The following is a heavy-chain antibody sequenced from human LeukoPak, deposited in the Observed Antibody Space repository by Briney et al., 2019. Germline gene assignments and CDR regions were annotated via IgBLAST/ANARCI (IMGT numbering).Heavy chain of an antibody. D-gene: IGHD7-27*01. J-gene: IGHJ4*02. CDR3: ASPTNSGFDS. V-gene: IGHV4-30-4*01. CDR2: IHYSGST. Sequence: SETLSLTCTVCGSSISGGDYFWSWIPQPPGKCLEWIGYIHYSGSTYYNPSLKSRITISVDTSKNQFSLKLSSVTAADTAVYYCASPTNSGFDSWGQGTLVTVSS. CDR1: GSSISGGDYF.